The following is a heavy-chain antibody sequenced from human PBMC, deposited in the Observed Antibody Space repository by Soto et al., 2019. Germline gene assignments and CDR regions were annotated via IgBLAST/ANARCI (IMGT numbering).Heavy chain of an antibody. CDR2: IYYSGST. D-gene: IGHD4-17*01. Sequence: QVQLQESGPGLVKPSQTLSLTCTVSGGSISSGDYYWSWIRQPPGKGLEWIGYIYYSGSTYYNPSLKSRGTISVDTSKNQFSLKLSSVTAADTAVYYCARAPRATVTTLSYYGMDVWGQGTTVTVSS. V-gene: IGHV4-30-4*01. CDR1: GGSISSGDYY. CDR3: ARAPRATVTTLSYYGMDV. J-gene: IGHJ6*02.